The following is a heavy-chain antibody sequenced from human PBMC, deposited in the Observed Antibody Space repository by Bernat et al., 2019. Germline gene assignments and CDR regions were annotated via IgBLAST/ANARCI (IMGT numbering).Heavy chain of an antibody. V-gene: IGHV4-61*01. CDR2: IYYIGST. CDR1: GGSVSSGSYY. CDR3: ARGGTYYDFWSGYYKDDAFDI. J-gene: IGHJ3*02. Sequence: QVQLQESGPGLVKPSETLSLTCTVSGGSVSSGSYYWSWIRQPPGKGLEWIGYIYYIGSTNYNPSLKSRVTISVDTAKNQFSLKLSSVTAADTAVYYCARGGTYYDFWSGYYKDDAFDIWGQGTMVTVSS. D-gene: IGHD3-3*01.